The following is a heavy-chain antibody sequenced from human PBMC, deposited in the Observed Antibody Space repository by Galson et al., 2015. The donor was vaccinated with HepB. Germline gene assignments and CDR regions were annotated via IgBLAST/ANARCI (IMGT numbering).Heavy chain of an antibody. CDR1: GFTVSSNY. CDR2: IYSGGST. J-gene: IGHJ4*02. V-gene: IGHV3-53*01. Sequence: SLRLSCAASGFTVSSNYMSWVRQAPGKGLEWVSVIYSGGSTYYADSVKGRFTISRDNSKNTLYLHMNSLRAEDTAVYYCARNQDGYIDYWGQGTLFTVSS. D-gene: IGHD5-24*01. CDR3: ARNQDGYIDY.